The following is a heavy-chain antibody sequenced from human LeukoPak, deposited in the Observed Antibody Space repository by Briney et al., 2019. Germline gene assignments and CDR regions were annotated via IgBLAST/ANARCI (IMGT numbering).Heavy chain of an antibody. CDR1: GFTFSTCA. CDR3: AKVRTYFYHGLDV. V-gene: IGHV3-23*01. Sequence: GGSLRLSCAASGFTFSTCAMSWVRQAPGKGLEWVSGISGTTSGAYYADSVKGRFTISRDNSKNTLFLQVNSLRAEDTAVYYCAKVRTYFYHGLDVWGQGTTVTVSS. J-gene: IGHJ6*02. D-gene: IGHD1-14*01. CDR2: ISGTTSGA.